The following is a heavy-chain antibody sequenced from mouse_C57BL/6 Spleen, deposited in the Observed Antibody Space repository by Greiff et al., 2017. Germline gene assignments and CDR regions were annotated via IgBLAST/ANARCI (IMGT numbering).Heavy chain of an antibody. CDR3: ARRRGYDYAMDY. CDR2: ISNGGGST. J-gene: IGHJ4*01. D-gene: IGHD2-2*01. Sequence: EVQLVESGGGLVQPGGSLKLSCAASGFTFSDYYMYWVRQTPEKRLEWVAYISNGGGSTYYPDTVKGRFTISRDNAKNTLYLQMSRLKSEDTAMYYCARRRGYDYAMDYWGQGTSVTVSS. CDR1: GFTFSDYY. V-gene: IGHV5-12*01.